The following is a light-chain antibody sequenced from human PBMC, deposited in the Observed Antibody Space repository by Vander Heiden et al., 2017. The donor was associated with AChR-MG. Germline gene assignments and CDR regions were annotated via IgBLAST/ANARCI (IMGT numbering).Light chain of an antibody. CDR2: HAS. CDR3: QQRSNWPLT. V-gene: IGKV3-11*01. CDR1: QSVGSY. Sequence: EIVLTQSPATLSLSPGERATLSCRASQSVGSYLAWYQQKPGQTPRLLIYHASNRATGIPARFSGSGSGTDFTLTIDSLEAEDFAVYHCQQRSNWPLTFGGGTKVEIK. J-gene: IGKJ4*01.